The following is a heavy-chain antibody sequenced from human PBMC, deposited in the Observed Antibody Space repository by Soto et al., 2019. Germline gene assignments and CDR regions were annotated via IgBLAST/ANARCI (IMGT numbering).Heavy chain of an antibody. CDR3: AREVGLGYCSSTCCYVLTGTTRDY. D-gene: IGHD2-2*03. V-gene: IGHV3-53*04. Sequence: EVQLVESGGGLVQPGGSLRLSCAASGFTVSSNYMSWVRQAPGKGLEWVSVIYSGGSTYYADSVKGRFTISRHNSKNTRYLQMTSLSAEDTAVYYCAREVGLGYCSSTCCYVLTGTTRDYWGQGTLVTVSS. CDR1: GFTVSSNY. J-gene: IGHJ4*02. CDR2: IYSGGST.